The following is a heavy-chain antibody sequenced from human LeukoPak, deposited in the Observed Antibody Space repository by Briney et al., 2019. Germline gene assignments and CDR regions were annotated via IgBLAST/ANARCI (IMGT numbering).Heavy chain of an antibody. CDR2: INPNSGGT. J-gene: IGHJ4*02. D-gene: IGHD3-10*01. CDR3: ARETYYSSGNVYNRIDY. Sequence: ASVKVSCKASGYTFTGSYMHWVRQTPGQGLEWMGWINPNSGGTNYAQKFQGRVTMTRDTSISTAYMELSRLTSDDTAVYYCARETYYSSGNVYNRIDYWGQGTLVTVSS. CDR1: GYTFTGSY. V-gene: IGHV1-2*02.